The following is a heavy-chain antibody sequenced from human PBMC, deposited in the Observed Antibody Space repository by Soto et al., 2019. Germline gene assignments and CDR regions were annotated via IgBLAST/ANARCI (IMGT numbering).Heavy chain of an antibody. J-gene: IGHJ6*02. V-gene: IGHV3-53*01. CDR1: GFTVSSNY. CDR3: ARDVEGYGMDV. Sequence: PGGSLRLSCAASGFTVSSNYMSWVRQAPGKGLEWVSVIYSGGSTYYADSVKGRFTISRDNSKNTLYLQMNSLRAEDTAVYYCARDVEGYGMDVWGQGTTVTVSS. CDR2: IYSGGST.